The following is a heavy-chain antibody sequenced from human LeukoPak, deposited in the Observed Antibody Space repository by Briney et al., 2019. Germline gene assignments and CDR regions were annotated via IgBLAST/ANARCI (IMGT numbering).Heavy chain of an antibody. V-gene: IGHV4-38-2*02. J-gene: IGHJ3*02. D-gene: IGHD3-9*01. CDR3: AREGHFDSLAHDAFAI. CDR2: IYHSGST. Sequence: PSETMSITCAVSGYSISSGYYWGWTPQPPVKWLEWIGSIYHSGSTYYNPSLKTRVTIPVDTSKNQFSLKLSSVTAADTAVYYCAREGHFDSLAHDAFAIWGQGTMLTVSS. CDR1: GYSISSGYY.